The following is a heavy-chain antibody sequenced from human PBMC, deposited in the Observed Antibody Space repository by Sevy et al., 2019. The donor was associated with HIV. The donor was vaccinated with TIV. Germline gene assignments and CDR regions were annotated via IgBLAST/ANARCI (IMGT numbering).Heavy chain of an antibody. Sequence: GGSLRLSCAASGFTFSKYWMGWVRQAPGKGLEWVANIKQDAGQKYYVDSVKGRFTISRDNAKNSPYLQMNSLRAEDTAVYFCARDDGNYYFHYWGQGTLVTVSS. CDR1: GFTFSKYW. D-gene: IGHD1-7*01. V-gene: IGHV3-7*01. CDR2: IKQDAGQK. J-gene: IGHJ4*02. CDR3: ARDDGNYYFHY.